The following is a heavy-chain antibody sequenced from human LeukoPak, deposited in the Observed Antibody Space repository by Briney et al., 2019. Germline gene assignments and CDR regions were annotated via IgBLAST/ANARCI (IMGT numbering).Heavy chain of an antibody. V-gene: IGHV4-39*07. J-gene: IGHJ6*04. CDR3: AGLYV. CDR2: IYYSGST. CDR1: GGSISSSSYY. Sequence: SETLSLTCTVSGGSISSSSYYWGWIRQPPGKGLEWIGSIYYSGSTYYNPSLRGRVTMSVDTSKNLLSLKMNSVTAADTAVYYCAGLYVWGKGTTVTVSS.